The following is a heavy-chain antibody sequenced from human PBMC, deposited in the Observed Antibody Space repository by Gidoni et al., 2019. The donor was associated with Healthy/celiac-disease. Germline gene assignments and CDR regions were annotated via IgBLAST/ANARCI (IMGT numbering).Heavy chain of an antibody. CDR1: GFTFSSYW. D-gene: IGHD3-22*01. J-gene: IGHJ4*02. CDR2: INSDGSST. V-gene: IGHV3-74*01. Sequence: EVQLVESGGGLVQPGGSLRLSCAASGFTFSSYWMHWVRQAPGKGLVWVSRINSDGSSTSYADSVKGRVTISRDNAKNTLYLQMNSLRAEDTAVYYCARDPPYYDSSGCYDYWGQGTLVTVSS. CDR3: ARDPPYYDSSGCYDY.